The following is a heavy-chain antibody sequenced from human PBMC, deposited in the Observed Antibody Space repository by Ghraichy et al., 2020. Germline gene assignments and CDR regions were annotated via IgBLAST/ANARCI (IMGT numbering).Heavy chain of an antibody. Sequence: SQTLSLICTVSGGSISSYYWSWIRQPPGKGLEWIGYIYYSGSTNYNPSLKSRVTISVDTSKNQFSLKLSSVTAADTAVYYCARGAPTTVVPFDYWGQGTLVTVSS. D-gene: IGHD4-23*01. J-gene: IGHJ4*02. CDR1: GGSISSYY. CDR2: IYYSGST. CDR3: ARGAPTTVVPFDY. V-gene: IGHV4-59*01.